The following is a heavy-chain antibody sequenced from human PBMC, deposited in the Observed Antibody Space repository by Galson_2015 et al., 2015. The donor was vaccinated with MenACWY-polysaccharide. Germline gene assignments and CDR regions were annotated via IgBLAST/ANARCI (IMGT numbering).Heavy chain of an antibody. CDR2: MNPNSGNT. Sequence: SVKVSCKASGYTFTSYDINWVRQATGQGLEWMGWMNPNSGNTGYAQKFQGRVTMTRNTSISTAYMELSSLRSEDTAVYYCASQLGYCTNGVCWGPAGGMDVWGQGTTVTVSS. V-gene: IGHV1-8*01. CDR1: GYTFTSYD. D-gene: IGHD2-8*01. J-gene: IGHJ6*02. CDR3: ASQLGYCTNGVCWGPAGGMDV.